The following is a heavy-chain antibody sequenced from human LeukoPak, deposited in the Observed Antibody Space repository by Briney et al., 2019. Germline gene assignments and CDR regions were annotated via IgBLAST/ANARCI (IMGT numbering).Heavy chain of an antibody. Sequence: GESLTLSCAVSGFTFSSYAMSWVRQPPGKGLEWVSAISGSGGSTYYADSVKGRFTISRDNSKNTLYLQMNSRRAEDTVVYYCAKDSDYDYVWGSPDYWGQGTLVTVSS. V-gene: IGHV3-23*01. J-gene: IGHJ4*02. D-gene: IGHD3-16*01. CDR1: GFTFSSYA. CDR2: ISGSGGST. CDR3: AKDSDYDYVWGSPDY.